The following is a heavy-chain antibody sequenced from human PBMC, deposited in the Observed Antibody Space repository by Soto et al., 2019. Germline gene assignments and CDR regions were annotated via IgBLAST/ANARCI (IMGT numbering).Heavy chain of an antibody. D-gene: IGHD1-26*01. V-gene: IGHV1-58*01. Sequence: QMQLVQSGTEVKKPGTSVKVSCKASTFNFTSSAVQWVRQARGQRLEWIGWIVVGSGNTKYAQNFQARVTITRDMSSGTAYLELSSLGSEDTAVYYCATHREGATYFFDYWGQGTLLTVTS. CDR3: ATHREGATYFFDY. CDR2: IVVGSGNT. J-gene: IGHJ4*02. CDR1: TFNFTSSA.